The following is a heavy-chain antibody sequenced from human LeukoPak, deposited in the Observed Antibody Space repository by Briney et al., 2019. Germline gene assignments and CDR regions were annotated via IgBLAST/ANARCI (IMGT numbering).Heavy chain of an antibody. Sequence: GGSLRLSCAASGFTFSSYAMSWVRQAPGKGLEWVSAISGSGGSTYYADSVKGRFTISRDNSKNTLYLQMNSLRAEDTAIYYCAKDVDYYDSSFDFDYWGQGTLVTVSS. J-gene: IGHJ4*02. CDR3: AKDVDYYDSSFDFDY. CDR1: GFTFSSYA. CDR2: ISGSGGST. V-gene: IGHV3-23*01. D-gene: IGHD3-22*01.